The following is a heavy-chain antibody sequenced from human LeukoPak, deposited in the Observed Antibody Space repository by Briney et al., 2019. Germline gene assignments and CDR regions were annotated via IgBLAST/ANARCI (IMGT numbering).Heavy chain of an antibody. Sequence: GESLKISCKAPGYSFSDYWIAWVRPMPGKGLEWMEIIYPGDSDTRYSPSFQGQVTISADKSISTAYLQWSSLKASDTAMYYCARGYYYFDYWGQGTLVTVSS. V-gene: IGHV5-51*01. CDR2: IYPGDSDT. CDR1: GYSFSDYW. J-gene: IGHJ4*02. CDR3: ARGYYYFDY. D-gene: IGHD5-18*01.